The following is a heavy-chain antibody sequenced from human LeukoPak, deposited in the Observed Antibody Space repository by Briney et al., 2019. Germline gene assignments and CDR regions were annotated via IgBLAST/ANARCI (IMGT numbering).Heavy chain of an antibody. Sequence: SETLSLTCTVSGVSISSYYWSWIRQSPGKGLEWIGHIYYSRSPNYNPSLKSRVTISVDTSKNQFSLKLSSVAAADTAVYYCAMTFYGDGDYWGQGTLVTASS. D-gene: IGHD4-17*01. V-gene: IGHV4-59*08. J-gene: IGHJ4*02. CDR2: IYYSRSP. CDR3: AMTFYGDGDY. CDR1: GVSISSYY.